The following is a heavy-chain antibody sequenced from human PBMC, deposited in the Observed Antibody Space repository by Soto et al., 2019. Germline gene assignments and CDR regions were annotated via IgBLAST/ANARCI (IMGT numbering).Heavy chain of an antibody. CDR2: IYYSGST. D-gene: IGHD1-26*01. Sequence: PSETLSLTCTVSGGSISSYYWSWIRQPPGKGLEWIGYIYYSGSTNYNPSLKSRVTISVDTSKNQFSLKLSSVTAADTAVYYCARGRWEPKRGAFDIWGQGTMVTVSS. CDR3: ARGRWEPKRGAFDI. V-gene: IGHV4-59*01. J-gene: IGHJ3*02. CDR1: GGSISSYY.